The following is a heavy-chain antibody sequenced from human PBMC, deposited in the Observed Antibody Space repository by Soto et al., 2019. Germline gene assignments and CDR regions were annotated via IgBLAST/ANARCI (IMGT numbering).Heavy chain of an antibody. Sequence: EVQLVQSGAEVKRPGDSLTISCQASGYTFSAFWITWVRQMPGKGLEWMATIDPRDSYSNYSLSFQGHVTISADKSIGSAYLHWSTLEASDTAIYYCASLSTGFCTKTTCQHYFGMDVWGQGTTVTVSS. CDR3: ASLSTGFCTKTTCQHYFGMDV. CDR2: IDPRDSYS. D-gene: IGHD2-8*01. V-gene: IGHV5-10-1*03. CDR1: GYTFSAFW. J-gene: IGHJ6*02.